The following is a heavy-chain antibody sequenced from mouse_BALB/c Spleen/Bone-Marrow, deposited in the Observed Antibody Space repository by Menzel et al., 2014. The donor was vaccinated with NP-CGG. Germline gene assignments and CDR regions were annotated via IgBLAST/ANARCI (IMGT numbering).Heavy chain of an antibody. J-gene: IGHJ4*01. V-gene: IGHV2-9*02. Sequence: VKVVESGPGLVAPSQSLSITCTVSGFSLTSHGVHWVRQSPGKGLEWLGIIWAGGSTNHNLALMSRLSISKDNSQSQVFLKMNSLQTDDTAIYYCARYLNYYGAMDYWGQGTSVTVSS. CDR3: ARYLNYYGAMDY. CDR2: IWAGGST. D-gene: IGHD1-1*01. CDR1: GFSLTSHG.